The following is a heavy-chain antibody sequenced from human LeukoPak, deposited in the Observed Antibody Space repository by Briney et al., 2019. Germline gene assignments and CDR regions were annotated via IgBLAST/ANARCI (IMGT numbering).Heavy chain of an antibody. CDR3: ARTSGYCSGGSCKDY. J-gene: IGHJ4*02. CDR2: IHHDGSNK. V-gene: IGHV3-30*02. D-gene: IGHD2-15*01. CDR1: GFTFSSYG. Sequence: GGSLRLSCAASGFTFSSYGMHWVRQAPGKGLDWVAFIHHDGSNKYYADSVRGRFTISRDNSKNTLYLQMNSLRAEDTAVYYCARTSGYCSGGSCKDYWGQGTLVTVSS.